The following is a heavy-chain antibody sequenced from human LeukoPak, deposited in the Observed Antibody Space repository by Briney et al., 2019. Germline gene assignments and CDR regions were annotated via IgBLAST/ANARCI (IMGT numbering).Heavy chain of an antibody. V-gene: IGHV3-74*01. CDR1: GFTFSDYW. CDR3: VSFYETY. CDR2: INSDGSWT. Sequence: GGSLRLSCAASGFTFSDYWMHWVRQVPGKGLVWVSHINSDGSWTSYADSVKGRFTISKDNAKNTVYLQMNSLRAEDTAVYYCVSFYETYWGRGTLVTVSS. D-gene: IGHD2/OR15-2a*01. J-gene: IGHJ4*02.